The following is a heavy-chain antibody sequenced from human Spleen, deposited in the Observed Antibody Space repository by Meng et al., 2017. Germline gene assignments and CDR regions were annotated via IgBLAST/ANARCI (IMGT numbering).Heavy chain of an antibody. D-gene: IGHD3-9*01. J-gene: IGHJ6*02. CDR2: IKQDGSEK. CDR1: GFTVSSNY. Sequence: GGSLRLSCAASGFTVSSNYMSWVRQAPGKGLEWVANIKQDGSEKYYVDSVKGRFTISRDNAKNSLYLQMNSLRAEDTAVYYCARDFFDGYYYYYGMDVWGQGTTVTVSS. V-gene: IGHV3-7*01. CDR3: ARDFFDGYYYYYGMDV.